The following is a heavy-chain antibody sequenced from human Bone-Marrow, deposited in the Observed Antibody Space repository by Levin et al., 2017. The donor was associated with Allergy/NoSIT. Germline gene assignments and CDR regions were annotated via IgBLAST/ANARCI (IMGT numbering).Heavy chain of an antibody. CDR2: ISGSGVYT. D-gene: IGHD2-15*01. CDR1: GFSFTKYA. CDR3: VKSGVSGCSGGSCYFFDN. J-gene: IGHJ4*02. V-gene: IGHV3-23*01. Sequence: PGGSLRLSCATSGFSFTKYALTWVRQAPGKGLQWVSSISGSGVYTYYADSVRGRFTISRDTVKNTVYLQMDSLRGDDTAIYFCVKSGVSGCSGGSCYFFDNWGQGAQVTVSS.